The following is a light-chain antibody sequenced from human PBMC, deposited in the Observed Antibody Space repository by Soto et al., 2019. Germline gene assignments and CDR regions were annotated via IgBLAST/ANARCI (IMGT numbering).Light chain of an antibody. Sequence: EIVLTQSPGTLSLSPGERATLSCRASQSVSSSYLAWYQQKPGQAPRLLIYGASSRATGSPDRFSGSGSGTDFTLTISRLEPEDFAVYYCQQYGRSPFTFGPGTKVDI. CDR3: QQYGRSPFT. J-gene: IGKJ3*01. V-gene: IGKV3-20*01. CDR1: QSVSSSY. CDR2: GAS.